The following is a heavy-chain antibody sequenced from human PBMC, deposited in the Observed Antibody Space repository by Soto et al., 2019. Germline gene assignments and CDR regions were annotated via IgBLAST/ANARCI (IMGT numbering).Heavy chain of an antibody. CDR3: ARGGPSSKWLDP. V-gene: IGHV4-59*01. CDR1: GGSISSYY. J-gene: IGHJ5*02. Sequence: PETLSLNCTVSGGSISSYYWSWIRQPPGKGLEWIGYIYYSGSTSYNLSLKSRVTISLDTSKNQFSLRLSSVTDADTAVYFCARGGPSSKWLDPWGQGIQVTVSS. CDR2: IYYSGST.